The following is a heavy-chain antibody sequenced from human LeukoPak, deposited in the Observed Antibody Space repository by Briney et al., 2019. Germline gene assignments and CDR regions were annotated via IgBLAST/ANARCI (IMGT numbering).Heavy chain of an antibody. CDR3: ARAEDTPGSPFDY. Sequence: KPSETLSLTCAVSGYSISSGHYWGWIRQPPGKGLEWIGSIYHSGSTYYNPSLKSRVTISVDTSKNQFSLKLSSVTAADTAVYYCARAEDTPGSPFDYWGQGTLVTVSS. CDR1: GYSISSGHY. D-gene: IGHD5-18*01. CDR2: IYHSGST. J-gene: IGHJ4*02. V-gene: IGHV4-38-2*01.